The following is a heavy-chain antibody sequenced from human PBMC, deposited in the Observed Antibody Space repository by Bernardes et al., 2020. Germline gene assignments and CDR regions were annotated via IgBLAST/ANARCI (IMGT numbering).Heavy chain of an antibody. CDR2: ISGSGGST. J-gene: IGHJ4*02. V-gene: IGHV3-23*01. D-gene: IGHD3-10*01. CDR3: AKAPDYYGSGSNGSG. CDR1: GFTFSSYA. Sequence: GGSLRLSCAASGFTFSSYAMSWVRQAPGKGLEWVSAISGSGGSTYYADSVKGRFTISRDNSKNTLYLQMNSLRAEDTAVYYCAKAPDYYGSGSNGSGWGQGTLVTVSS.